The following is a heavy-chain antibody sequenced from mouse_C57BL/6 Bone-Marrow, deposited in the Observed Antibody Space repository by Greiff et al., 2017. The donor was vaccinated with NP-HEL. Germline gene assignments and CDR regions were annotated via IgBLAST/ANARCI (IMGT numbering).Heavy chain of an antibody. D-gene: IGHD1-1*02. CDR1: GYTFTSYW. V-gene: IGHV1-64*01. J-gene: IGHJ3*01. CDR2: IHPNSGST. CDR3: AGRKGCGKAWFDY. Sequence: VQLQQPGAELVKPGASVKLSCKASGYTFTSYWMHWVKQRPGQGLEWIGMIHPNSGSTNYNEKFKSKATLTVDKSSSTAYMQLSSLTSEDAAVYYGAGRKGCGKAWFDYWGQGTLVTVSA.